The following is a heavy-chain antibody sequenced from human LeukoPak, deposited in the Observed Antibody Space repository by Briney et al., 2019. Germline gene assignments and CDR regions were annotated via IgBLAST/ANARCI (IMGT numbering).Heavy chain of an antibody. CDR1: GGSFSGNY. J-gene: IGHJ4*02. CDR3: ARAPRGIRFLDY. CDR2: INHSGST. Sequence: SETLSLTCAVYGGSFSGNYWSWIRQPPGKGLEWIGEINHSGSTNYNPSLKSRVTISVDTSKNQFSLKLSSVTAADTAVYYCARAPRGIRFLDYWGQGTLVTVSS. V-gene: IGHV4-34*01. D-gene: IGHD3-3*01.